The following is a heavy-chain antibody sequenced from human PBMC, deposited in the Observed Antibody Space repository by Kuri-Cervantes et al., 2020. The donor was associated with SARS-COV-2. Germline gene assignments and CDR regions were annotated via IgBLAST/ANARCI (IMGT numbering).Heavy chain of an antibody. CDR3: ARAGEGEYYDFWSGYYHFDY. J-gene: IGHJ4*02. V-gene: IGHV1-69*05. Sequence: SVKVSCKASGGTFSSYAISWVRQAPGQGLEWMGGIIPIFGTANYAQKFQGRVTITTDESTSTAYMELSSLRSEDTAVYYCARAGEGEYYDFWSGYYHFDYWGQGTLVTVSS. D-gene: IGHD3-3*01. CDR2: IIPIFGTA. CDR1: GGTFSSYA.